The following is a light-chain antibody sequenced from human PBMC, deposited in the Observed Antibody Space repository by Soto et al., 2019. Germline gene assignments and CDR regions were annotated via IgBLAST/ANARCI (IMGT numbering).Light chain of an antibody. CDR3: ATWDTILNGVV. V-gene: IGLV1-44*01. CDR1: SSNMAFNL. Sequence: QSVLTTLPSASRTPGQRSTISCPGGSSNMAFNLVTWYQHLPGTAPKVLVYDNNRRPSGVPDRFSGSKSGTSASLAISGLQSEDEADYFCATWDTILNGVVFGTGTKVTVL. J-gene: IGLJ1*01. CDR2: DNN.